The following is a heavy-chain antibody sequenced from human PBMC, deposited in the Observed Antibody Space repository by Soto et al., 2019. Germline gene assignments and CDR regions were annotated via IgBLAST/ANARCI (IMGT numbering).Heavy chain of an antibody. D-gene: IGHD3-22*01. CDR1: GGTFSSYA. CDR3: FLGDLYYDSSGGYGAEHYQH. V-gene: IGHV1-69*13. Sequence: SVKVSCKASGGTFSSYAISWVRQAPGQGLERMGGIIPIFGTANYAQKFQGRVTITADESTSTAYMELSSLRSEDTSVYYFFLGDLYYDSSGGYGAEHYQHWGQGTPVTGSS. CDR2: IIPIFGTA. J-gene: IGHJ1*01.